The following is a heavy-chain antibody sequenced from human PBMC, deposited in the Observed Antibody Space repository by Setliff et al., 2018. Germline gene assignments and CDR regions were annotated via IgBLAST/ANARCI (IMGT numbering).Heavy chain of an antibody. Sequence: SETLSLTCTVSGASLSSGSYYWSWIRQSAGKGLEWIGHIYTNGATSYSPSLKSRVSKSADTSKNVLSLRLTSVTAADTAVYYCAKEYVVISFVRNSHQHYGMDVLGPGTTVTVSS. D-gene: IGHD2-21*01. CDR1: GASLSSGSYY. CDR2: IYTNGAT. V-gene: IGHV4-61*09. J-gene: IGHJ6*02. CDR3: AKEYVVISFVRNSHQHYGMDV.